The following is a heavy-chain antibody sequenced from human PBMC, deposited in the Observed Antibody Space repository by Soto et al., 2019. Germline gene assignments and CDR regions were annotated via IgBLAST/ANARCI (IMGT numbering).Heavy chain of an antibody. Sequence: ASVKVSCKVSGYTLTELSMHWVRQAPGKGLEWMGGFDPEDGETIYAQKFQGRVTMTEDTSTDTAYMELSSLRSEDTAVYYCATERLDYYDSSGLPQGLVYWGQGTLVTVSS. CDR1: GYTLTELS. J-gene: IGHJ4*02. CDR3: ATERLDYYDSSGLPQGLVY. CDR2: FDPEDGET. V-gene: IGHV1-24*01. D-gene: IGHD3-22*01.